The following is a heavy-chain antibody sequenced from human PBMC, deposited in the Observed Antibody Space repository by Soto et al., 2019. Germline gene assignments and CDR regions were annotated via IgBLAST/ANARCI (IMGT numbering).Heavy chain of an antibody. CDR2: ISAYNGNT. D-gene: IGHD5-12*01. J-gene: IGHJ4*02. Sequence: QVQLVQSGAEVKKPGASVKVSCKASGYTFTSYGISWVRQAPGQGLEWMGWISAYNGNTNYAQKLQGRVTMTTDTTTDTGYKELKGLKSYDPAGYFFSGKEGCYNSFDHWGQGTLVTVSS. CDR1: GYTFTSYG. CDR3: SGKEGCYNSFDH. V-gene: IGHV1-18*01.